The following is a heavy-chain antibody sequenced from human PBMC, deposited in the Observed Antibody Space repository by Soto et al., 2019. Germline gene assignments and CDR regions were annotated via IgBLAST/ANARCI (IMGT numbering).Heavy chain of an antibody. CDR3: ARDLRGSPDY. CDR1: GFTFSTYW. V-gene: IGHV3-74*01. J-gene: IGHJ4*02. CDR2: INTDGSTT. D-gene: IGHD1-26*01. Sequence: EGQLVESGGGLVQPGGSLRLSCAASGFTFSTYWRHWVRQAPGKGLVWVSLINTDGSTTNYADSVKGRFTISRDNAKNTVYLQMNSLRVEDTAVYYCARDLRGSPDYWGQGTLVTVSS.